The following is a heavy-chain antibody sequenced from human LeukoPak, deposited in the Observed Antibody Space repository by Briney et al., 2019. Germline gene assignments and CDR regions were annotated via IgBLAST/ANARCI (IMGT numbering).Heavy chain of an antibody. CDR2: ISYDGSNK. J-gene: IGHJ4*02. CDR1: GFTFSSYA. CDR3: AKDPGILDYGDFLAQLYFDY. V-gene: IGHV3-30*04. Sequence: GGSLRLSCAASGFTFSSYAMHWVRQAPGKGLEWVAVISYDGSNKYYADSVKGRFTISRDNSKNTLYLQMNSLRAEDTAVYYCAKDPGILDYGDFLAQLYFDYWGQGTLVTVSS. D-gene: IGHD4-17*01.